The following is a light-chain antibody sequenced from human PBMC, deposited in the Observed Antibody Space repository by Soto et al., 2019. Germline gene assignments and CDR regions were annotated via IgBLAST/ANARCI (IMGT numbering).Light chain of an antibody. CDR3: AAWDDSLNGVV. CDR1: SSNIGGNT. J-gene: IGLJ2*01. V-gene: IGLV1-44*01. CDR2: SSN. Sequence: QSVLTQPPSASGTPGQRVTISCSGSSSNIGGNTVHWYQQLPGTAPKLLMFSSNQRTSGVPDRFSGSKSGTSASLAISGLQSDDEADYYCAAWDDSLNGVVFGGGTKLTVL.